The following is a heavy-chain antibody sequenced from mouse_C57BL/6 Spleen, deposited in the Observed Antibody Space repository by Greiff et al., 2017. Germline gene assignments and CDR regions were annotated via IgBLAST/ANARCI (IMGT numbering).Heavy chain of an antibody. CDR2: IRNKANGYTT. CDR3: ARYNPFPMDY. J-gene: IGHJ4*01. Sequence: EVNLVEPGGGLVQPGGSLSLSCAASGFTFTDYYMRWVRQPPGKALEWLGFIRNKANGYTTEHSASVKGRFTISRDNSQSILYLQMNALRAEDSATYYCARYNPFPMDYWGQGTSVTVSS. V-gene: IGHV7-3*01. CDR1: GFTFTDYY.